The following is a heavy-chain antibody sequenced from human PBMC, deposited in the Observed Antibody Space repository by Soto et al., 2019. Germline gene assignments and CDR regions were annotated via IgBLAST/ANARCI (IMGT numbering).Heavy chain of an antibody. Sequence: ASVKVSCKASGYTFTSYGISWVRQSPGQGLEWMGWISAYNGNTNYAQKLQGRVTMTTDTSTSTAYMELRSLRSDDTAVYYCARDRELRYYDSSGYYRPFDYWGQGTLVTV. D-gene: IGHD3-22*01. J-gene: IGHJ4*02. V-gene: IGHV1-18*01. CDR3: ARDRELRYYDSSGYYRPFDY. CDR1: GYTFTSYG. CDR2: ISAYNGNT.